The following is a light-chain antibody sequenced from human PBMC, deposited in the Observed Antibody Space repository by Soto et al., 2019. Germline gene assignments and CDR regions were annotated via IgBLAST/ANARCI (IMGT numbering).Light chain of an antibody. V-gene: IGLV2-8*01. CDR1: TSDVGGYNY. CDR3: CSYTASTIYV. J-gene: IGLJ1*01. CDR2: EVN. Sequence: QSVLTQPPSASGSPGQSVTISCTGTTSDVGGYNYVSWYQHHPGQAPKVIIYEVNKRPSGVPDRFSGSKSGNTASLTVSGLQPDDEADYFCCSYTASTIYVFGTGTKLTVL.